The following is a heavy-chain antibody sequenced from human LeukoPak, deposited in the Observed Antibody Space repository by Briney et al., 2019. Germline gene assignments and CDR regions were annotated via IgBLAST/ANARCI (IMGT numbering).Heavy chain of an antibody. CDR3: ARVRGSYSSDY. Sequence: GGSLRLSCAASGFTFSDYYMSWIRQAPGKGLEWVSFISKDGRTVSYADSVKGQFTISRDNSKNSLYLQMNRLTADDTAVYFCARVRGSYSSDYWGQGTLVTVSS. CDR2: ISKDGRTV. D-gene: IGHD5-12*01. CDR1: GFTFSDYY. J-gene: IGHJ4*02. V-gene: IGHV3-11*01.